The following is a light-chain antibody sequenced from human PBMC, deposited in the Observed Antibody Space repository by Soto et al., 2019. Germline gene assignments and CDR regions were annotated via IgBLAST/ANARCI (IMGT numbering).Light chain of an antibody. CDR1: SSDVGGYNY. J-gene: IGLJ1*01. CDR3: SSYTSSSTPRLDV. CDR2: DVS. Sequence: QSALTQPASVSGSPGQSITISCTGTSSDVGGYNYVSWYQQHPGKAPKLMIYDVSNRPSGVSNRFSGSKSGNTASLTISGLQAEDEADYYCSSYTSSSTPRLDVFGTGTKVTVL. V-gene: IGLV2-14*01.